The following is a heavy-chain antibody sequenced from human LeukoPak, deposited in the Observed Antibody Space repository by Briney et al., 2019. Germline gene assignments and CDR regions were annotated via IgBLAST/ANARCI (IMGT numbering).Heavy chain of an antibody. J-gene: IGHJ5*02. CDR3: VRGTSTYYAGWFDP. Sequence: PGGSLRLSCAASGFTLSTYWMSWVRQAPGEGLEWVASIKHDGDERNYVDSVKGRFTISRDSADNSLSLQMNSLRVDDTAVYYCVRGTSTYYAGWFDPWGQGTLVTVSS. CDR1: GFTLSTYW. D-gene: IGHD1-26*01. CDR2: IKHDGDER. V-gene: IGHV3-7*01.